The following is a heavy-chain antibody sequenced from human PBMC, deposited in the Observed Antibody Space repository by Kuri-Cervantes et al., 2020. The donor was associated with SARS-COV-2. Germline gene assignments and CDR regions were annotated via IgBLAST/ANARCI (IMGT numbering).Heavy chain of an antibody. CDR1: GGSISSSSYY. Sequence: SETLSLTCTVSGGSISSSSYYWGWIRQPPGKGLEWIGSIYNSGSTYYNPSLKSRVTISVDTPKNQFSLKLSSVTAADTAVYYCARPGGFLDVWGKGTTVTVSS. CDR2: IYNSGST. D-gene: IGHD4-23*01. J-gene: IGHJ6*04. CDR3: ARPGGFLDV. V-gene: IGHV4-39*07.